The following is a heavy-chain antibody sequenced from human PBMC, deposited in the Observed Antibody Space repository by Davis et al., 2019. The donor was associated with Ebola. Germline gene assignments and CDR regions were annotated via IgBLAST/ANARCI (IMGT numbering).Heavy chain of an antibody. J-gene: IGHJ4*02. Sequence: GESLKISCKASGYTFTSYGISWVRQAPGQGLEWMGWISAYNGNTNYAQKLQGRVTMTTDTSTSTAYMELRSLRSDDTAVYYCARVRLGYFDYWGQGTLVTVSS. CDR3: ARVRLGYFDY. V-gene: IGHV1-18*01. CDR2: ISAYNGNT. CDR1: GYTFTSYG. D-gene: IGHD6-6*01.